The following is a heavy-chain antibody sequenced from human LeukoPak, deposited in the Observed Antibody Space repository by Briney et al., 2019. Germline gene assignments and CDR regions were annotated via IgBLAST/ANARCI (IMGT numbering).Heavy chain of an antibody. D-gene: IGHD6-19*01. V-gene: IGHV3-9*01. CDR1: GFTFDDYA. J-gene: IGHJ4*02. CDR3: AKDQEVAVVDHDY. Sequence: SLRLSCAASGFTFDDYAMHWVRQAPGKGLEWVSGISWNSGSIGYADSVKGRFTISRDNAKNSLYLQMNSLRAEDTALYYCAKDQEVAVVDHDYWGQGTLVTVSS. CDR2: ISWNSGSI.